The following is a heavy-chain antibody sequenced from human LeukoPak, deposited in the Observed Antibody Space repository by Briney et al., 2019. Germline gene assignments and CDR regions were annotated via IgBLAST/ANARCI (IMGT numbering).Heavy chain of an antibody. J-gene: IGHJ2*01. D-gene: IGHD5-18*01. V-gene: IGHV3-23*01. Sequence: PGGPLRLSCTASGFKFDAYAMHWVRQAPGKGLEWVSGISGTAGATYYADSVKGRFTISRDNPGKTLYLQMSSLRADDTALYYCTKGGLDTAIHTSWYFDLWGRGTLATVSS. CDR2: ISGTAGAT. CDR3: TKGGLDTAIHTSWYFDL. CDR1: GFKFDAYA.